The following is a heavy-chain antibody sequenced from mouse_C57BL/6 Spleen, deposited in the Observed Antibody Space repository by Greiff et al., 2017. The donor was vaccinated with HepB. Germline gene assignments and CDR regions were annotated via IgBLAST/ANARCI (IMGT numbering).Heavy chain of an antibody. CDR1: GFTFTDYY. D-gene: IGHD2-4*01. CDR3: ARYSIYYDYVPYAMDY. J-gene: IGHJ4*01. Sequence: EVQLQQSGGGLVQPGGSLSLSCAASGFTFTDYYMSWVRQPPGKALEWLGFIRNKANGYTTEYSASVKGRFTISRDNSQSILYLQMNALRAEDSATYYCARYSIYYDYVPYAMDYWGQGTSVTVSS. CDR2: IRNKANGYTT. V-gene: IGHV7-3*01.